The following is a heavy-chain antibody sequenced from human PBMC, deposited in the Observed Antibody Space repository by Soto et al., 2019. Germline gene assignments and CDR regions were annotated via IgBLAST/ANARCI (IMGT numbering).Heavy chain of an antibody. J-gene: IGHJ6*03. D-gene: IGHD3-3*01. V-gene: IGHV3-15*01. CDR2: IKSKTDGGTT. CDR3: TTDRGFLEWFFSYYYYMDV. Sequence: GGSLRLSCAASGFTFSNAWMSWVRQAPGKGLEWVGRIKSKTDGGTTDYAAPVKGRFTISRDDSKNTLYLQMNSLKTEDTAVYYCTTDRGFLEWFFSYYYYMDVWGKGTTVTVSS. CDR1: GFTFSNAW.